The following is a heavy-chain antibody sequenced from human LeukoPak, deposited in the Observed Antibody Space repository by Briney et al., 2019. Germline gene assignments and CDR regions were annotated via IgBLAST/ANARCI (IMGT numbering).Heavy chain of an antibody. V-gene: IGHV4-39*07. J-gene: IGHJ5*02. CDR1: GGSISSSSYY. Sequence: SETLSLTCTVSGGSISSSSYYWGWIRQPPGKGLEWIGNIYYSGSTYYNPSLESRVTMSLDTSKNQFSLKLSSVTAADTAVYYCARGGRREITGFDPWGQGTLVTVSS. CDR2: IYYSGST. CDR3: ARGGRREITGFDP. D-gene: IGHD3-10*01.